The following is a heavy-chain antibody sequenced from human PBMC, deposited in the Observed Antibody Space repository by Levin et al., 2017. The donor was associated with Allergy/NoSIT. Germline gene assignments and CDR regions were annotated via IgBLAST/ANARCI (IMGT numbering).Heavy chain of an antibody. D-gene: IGHD6-19*01. J-gene: IGHJ4*02. CDR3: ARVRIGFSGWYYFDY. V-gene: IGHV3-11*01. Sequence: AGGSLRLSCAASGFTFSDYYMSWIRQAPGKGLEWVSYISSSGSTIYYADSVKGRFTISRDNAKNSLYLQMNSLRAEDTAVYYCARVRIGFSGWYYFDYWGQGTLVTVSS. CDR1: GFTFSDYY. CDR2: ISSSGSTI.